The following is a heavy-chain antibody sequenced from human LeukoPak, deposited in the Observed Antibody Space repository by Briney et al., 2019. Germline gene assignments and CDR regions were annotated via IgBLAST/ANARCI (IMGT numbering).Heavy chain of an antibody. CDR1: GFTFSSYA. CDR3: ARDEDWNYDPMNY. J-gene: IGHJ4*02. D-gene: IGHD1-7*01. V-gene: IGHV3-21*01. CDR2: ISSSSSYI. Sequence: PGGSLRLSCAASGFTFSSYAMHWVRQAPGKGLEWVSSISSSSSYIYYADSVKGRFTISRDNAKNSLYLQMNSLRAEDTAVYYCARDEDWNYDPMNYWGQGTLVTVSS.